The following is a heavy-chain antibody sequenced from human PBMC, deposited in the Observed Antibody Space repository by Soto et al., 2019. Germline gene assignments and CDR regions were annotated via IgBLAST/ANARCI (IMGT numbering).Heavy chain of an antibody. D-gene: IGHD2-2*01. CDR3: ARDFRGDIVVVPAAKNWFDP. V-gene: IGHV3-33*01. J-gene: IGHJ5*02. CDR2: IWYDGSNK. Sequence: PGGSLRLSCAASGFTFSSYGMHWVRQAPGKGLEWVAVIWYDGSNKYYADSVKGRFTISRDNSKNTLYLQMNSLRAEDTAMYYWARDFRGDIVVVPAAKNWFDPWGQGTLVTVSS. CDR1: GFTFSSYG.